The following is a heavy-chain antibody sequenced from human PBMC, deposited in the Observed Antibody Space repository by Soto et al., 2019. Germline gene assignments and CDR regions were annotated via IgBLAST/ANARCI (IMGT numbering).Heavy chain of an antibody. CDR1: GYTFTNYY. Sequence: QVQLVQSGAEVKKPGASVKVSCKPSGYTFTNYYIQWVRQAPGQGLEWMGWINPNNGGTNYAQKFQGRVAVTMDTSISTAYMELYRLTSEDTAVYDCARAPWDDGGVPLDYWGQGTLVTVSS. CDR3: ARAPWDDGGVPLDY. CDR2: INPNNGGT. D-gene: IGHD3-16*01. V-gene: IGHV1-2*02. J-gene: IGHJ4*02.